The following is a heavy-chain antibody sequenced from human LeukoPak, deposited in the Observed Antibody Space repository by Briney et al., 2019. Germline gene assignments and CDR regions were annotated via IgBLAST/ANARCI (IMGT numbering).Heavy chain of an antibody. D-gene: IGHD5-18*01. CDR3: ARDIADTPGRDSYGYDY. V-gene: IGHV3-48*03. J-gene: IGHJ4*02. CDR1: GFTFSNYE. Sequence: GGSLRLSCAASGFTFSNYEMNWVRQAPGKGLEWVSYISSSGSTIWYADSVKGRFTISRDNAKNSLYLQMNSLRAEDSAVYYCARDIADTPGRDSYGYDYWGQGTLVTVSS. CDR2: ISSSGSTI.